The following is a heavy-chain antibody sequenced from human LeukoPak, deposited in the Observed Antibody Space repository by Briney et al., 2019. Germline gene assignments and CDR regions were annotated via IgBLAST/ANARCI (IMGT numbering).Heavy chain of an antibody. CDR1: GFTQNA. V-gene: IGHV3-23*01. D-gene: IGHD3-10*01. J-gene: IGHJ6*03. CDR3: AGGGFGEAYYYYYYMDV. Sequence: GGSLRLSCEASGFTQNAMGWVRQAPGKGLEWVASISRSGGNSHYADSVKGRFTISRDNSKKTLYLQMDSLRGEDAAVYYCAGGGFGEAYYYYYYMDVWGKGTTVTVSS. CDR2: ISRSGGNS.